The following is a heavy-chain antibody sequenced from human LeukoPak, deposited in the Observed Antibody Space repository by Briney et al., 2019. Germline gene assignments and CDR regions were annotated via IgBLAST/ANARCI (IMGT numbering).Heavy chain of an antibody. J-gene: IGHJ6*03. CDR1: GGSIGTINLW. Sequence: SETLSLTCAVSGGSIGTINLWWSWVRHPPGKGLEWGGEIYHRGNTDYNPSLKSRVTISIDKSKNQFSLKLSSVTAADTAVYYCARHNGKTAVAFYYMDVWGKGTTVTISS. CDR2: IYHRGNT. V-gene: IGHV4-4*02. D-gene: IGHD6-19*01. CDR3: ARHNGKTAVAFYYMDV.